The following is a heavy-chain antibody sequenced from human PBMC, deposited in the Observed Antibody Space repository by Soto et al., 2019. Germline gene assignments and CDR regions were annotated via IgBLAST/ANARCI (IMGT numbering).Heavy chain of an antibody. CDR3: AKVARYYDSSVDLY. CDR1: GFSFSTSG. CDR2: ISRSGGST. V-gene: IGHV3-23*01. J-gene: IGHJ4*02. D-gene: IGHD3-22*01. Sequence: EVQLLESGGGLVQPGGSLRLSCAASGFSFSTSGMSWVRQAPGKGLEWVSGISRSGGSTYYADSVRGRFTFTRDESKNTLYLQMNILSAEATALYFCAKVARYYDSSVDLYWGQGTLVTVSS.